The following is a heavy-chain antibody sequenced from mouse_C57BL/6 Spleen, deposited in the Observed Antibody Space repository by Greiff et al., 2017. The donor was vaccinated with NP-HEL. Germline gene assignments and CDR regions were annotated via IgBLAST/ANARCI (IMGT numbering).Heavy chain of an antibody. J-gene: IGHJ3*01. Sequence: VQLQQPGAELVKPGASVKLSCKASGYTFTSYWMQWVKQRPGQGLEWIGEIDPSDSYTNYNQKFKGKATLTVDTSSSTAYMQLSSLTSEDSAVYYCARYGSGPWFAYWGQGTLVTVSA. V-gene: IGHV1-50*01. CDR1: GYTFTSYW. D-gene: IGHD3-2*02. CDR2: IDPSDSYT. CDR3: ARYGSGPWFAY.